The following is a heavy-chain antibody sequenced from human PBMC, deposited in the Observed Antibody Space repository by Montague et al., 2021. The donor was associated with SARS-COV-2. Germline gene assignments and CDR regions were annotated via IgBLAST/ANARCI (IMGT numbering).Heavy chain of an antibody. V-gene: IGHV4-39*01. CDR3: ARRGYSNSRLDDAFDI. Sequence: SETLSLTCTVSSDSISISSSLSYWGWIRQPPGKGLEWIGSIYRSGYTFYSPSLKSRITMSVDTSKNQFSLELASVTAVDTAVYYCARRGYSNSRLDDAFDIWGQGTMVIVSS. D-gene: IGHD6-13*01. CDR2: IYRSGYT. CDR1: SDSISISSSLSY. J-gene: IGHJ3*02.